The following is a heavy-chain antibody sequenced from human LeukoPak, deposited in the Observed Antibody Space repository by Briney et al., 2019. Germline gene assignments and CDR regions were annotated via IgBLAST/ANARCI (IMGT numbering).Heavy chain of an antibody. J-gene: IGHJ4*02. Sequence: GGSLRLSCAASGFTSNNCGMHWVRQAPGKGLEWLAVIVHHGSDTYYADSVKGRLTISRDNSKNTVYLQMNSLRTEDTAVYYCAKESDSGYYRTADSWGQGTLITVSS. CDR2: IVHHGSDT. V-gene: IGHV3-30*18. CDR1: GFTSNNCG. CDR3: AKESDSGYYRTADS. D-gene: IGHD3-22*01.